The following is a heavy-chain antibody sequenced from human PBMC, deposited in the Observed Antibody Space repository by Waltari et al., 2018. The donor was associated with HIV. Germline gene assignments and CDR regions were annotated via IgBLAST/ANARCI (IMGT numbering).Heavy chain of an antibody. Sequence: QVQLVESGGGVVQPGRSLRLSCAASGFTFSSYGMHWVRQAPGKGLEWVAVIWYDGSNKYYADSVKGRFTISRDNSKNTLYLQMNSLRAEDTAVYYCARDNDFWSGYYAFDIWGQGTMVTVSS. CDR3: ARDNDFWSGYYAFDI. J-gene: IGHJ3*02. CDR2: IWYDGSNK. D-gene: IGHD3-3*01. CDR1: GFTFSSYG. V-gene: IGHV3-33*01.